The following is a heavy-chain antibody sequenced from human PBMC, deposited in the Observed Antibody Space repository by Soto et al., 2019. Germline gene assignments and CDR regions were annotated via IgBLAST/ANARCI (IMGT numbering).Heavy chain of an antibody. CDR2: ISGGSLYT. J-gene: IGHJ4*02. V-gene: IGHV3-11*06. CDR3: AKTIGAASGYYFNH. Sequence: QVQLVESGGGLVKPGGSLRLACAASGFSFGDSYMSWVRQAPGKGLEWLSYISGGSLYTNYADSVKGRFTIFRDTAKRSLYIEMTSLRADDTPVYYFAKTIGAASGYYFNHWSQGNLVTVSS. D-gene: IGHD3-16*01. CDR1: GFSFGDSY.